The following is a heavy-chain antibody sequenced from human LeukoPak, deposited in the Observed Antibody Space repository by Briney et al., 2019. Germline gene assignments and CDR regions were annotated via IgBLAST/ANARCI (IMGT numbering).Heavy chain of an antibody. Sequence: PGGSLRLSCAASGFTFSSYGMHWVRQAPGKGLEWVAVIWYDGSNKYYADSVKGRFTISRDNSKNTLYLQMNSLTAEDTAVYYCERGAGRYGDYRDYWGQGTLVTVSS. J-gene: IGHJ4*02. CDR1: GFTFSSYG. CDR3: ERGAGRYGDYRDY. D-gene: IGHD4-17*01. V-gene: IGHV3-33*01. CDR2: IWYDGSNK.